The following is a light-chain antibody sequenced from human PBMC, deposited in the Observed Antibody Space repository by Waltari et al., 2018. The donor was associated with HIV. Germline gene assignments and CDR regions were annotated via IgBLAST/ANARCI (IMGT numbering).Light chain of an antibody. J-gene: IGLJ3*02. CDR3: VLYMGSGSCM. Sequence: QTVVTQEPSFSVSPGGTVTLTCGLSSGSVSTSSHPSWYQQTPGQAPRTLIYSTNTRSSGVPDRFSGSILGNKAALTITGAQADDESDYYCVLYMGSGSCMFGGGTKLTVL. V-gene: IGLV8-61*01. CDR2: STN. CDR1: SGSVSTSSH.